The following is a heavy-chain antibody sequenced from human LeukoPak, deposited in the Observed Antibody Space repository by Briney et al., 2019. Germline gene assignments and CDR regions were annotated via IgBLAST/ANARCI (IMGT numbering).Heavy chain of an antibody. Sequence: ASVKVSCKASGYTFTSYGISWVRQAPGQGLEWMGWISAYNGNTNYAQKLQGRVTMTTDTSTSTAYMELRSLRSDDTAVYYCARDSGGYSYGYDGFDYWGQGTLVTVSS. CDR2: ISAYNGNT. D-gene: IGHD5-18*01. CDR3: ARDSGGYSYGYDGFDY. J-gene: IGHJ4*02. CDR1: GYTFTSYG. V-gene: IGHV1-18*04.